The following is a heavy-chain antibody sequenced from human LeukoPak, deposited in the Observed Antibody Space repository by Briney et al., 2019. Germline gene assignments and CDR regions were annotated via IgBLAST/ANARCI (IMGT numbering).Heavy chain of an antibody. J-gene: IGHJ3*02. Sequence: GSSVKVSCKASGGTFSSYAISWVRQAPGQGLEWMGGIIPIFGTANYAQKFQGRVTITADKSTSTAYMELSSLRSEDTAVYYCAKSTLAGKGEYDAFDIWGQGTMVTVSS. CDR1: GGTFSSYA. CDR3: AKSTLAGKGEYDAFDI. V-gene: IGHV1-69*06. D-gene: IGHD6-19*01. CDR2: IIPIFGTA.